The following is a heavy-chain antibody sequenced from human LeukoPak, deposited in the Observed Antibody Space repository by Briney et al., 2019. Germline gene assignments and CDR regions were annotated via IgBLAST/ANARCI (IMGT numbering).Heavy chain of an antibody. CDR3: ARDLGYSSLDA. CDR2: ISGSGDST. J-gene: IGHJ5*02. Sequence: GGSLRLSGAASGFTFNNYAMAWVRQAPGKGLEWVSGISGSGDSTYYAESVRGRFTMSRDNSQTTLYVEMNSLTAEDTAVYYCARDLGYSSLDAWGQGTLVTVSS. D-gene: IGHD2-21*01. V-gene: IGHV3-23*01. CDR1: GFTFNNYA.